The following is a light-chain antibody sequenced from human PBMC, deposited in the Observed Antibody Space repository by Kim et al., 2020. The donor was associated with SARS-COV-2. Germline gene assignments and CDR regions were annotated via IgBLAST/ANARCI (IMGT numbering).Light chain of an antibody. J-gene: IGKJ4*01. V-gene: IGKV1D-12*01. CDR3: QQADSFPLT. CDR2: AAS. CDR1: QGVSSW. Sequence: SASVGDKVTITCRASQGVSSWLAWYQKRPGKAPKLLIYAASSLQNGFLSRFGGSGSGTEFTLTISSLQPEDFATYYCQQADSFPLTFGGGTKLEI.